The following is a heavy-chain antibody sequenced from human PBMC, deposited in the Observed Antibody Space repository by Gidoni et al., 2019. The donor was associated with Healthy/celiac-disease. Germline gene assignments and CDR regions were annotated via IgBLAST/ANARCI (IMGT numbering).Heavy chain of an antibody. J-gene: IGHJ5*02. CDR2: TYYRSKWYN. CDR3: AREGYSSGPNWFDP. D-gene: IGHD6-19*01. Sequence: QVQLQQSGPGLVKPPQTLSLTCAIPGDSVSSNSAAWNWIRQSPSRGLEWLGRTYYRSKWYNDYAVSVKSRITINPDTSKNQFSLQLNSVTPEDTAVYYCAREGYSSGPNWFDPWGQGTLVTVSS. V-gene: IGHV6-1*01. CDR1: GDSVSSNSAA.